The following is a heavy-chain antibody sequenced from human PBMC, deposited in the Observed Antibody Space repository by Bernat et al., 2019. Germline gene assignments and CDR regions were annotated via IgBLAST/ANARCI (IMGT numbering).Heavy chain of an antibody. V-gene: IGHV4-59*01. Sequence: QVQLQESGPGLVKPSETLSLTCTVSGGSISSYYWSWIRQSPGKGLEWIGYIYYSGSTNYNPSLKSRVTISVDTSKNQFSLKLSSVTAADTAVYYCATGHPVDYWGQGTLVTVSS. CDR3: ATGHPVDY. CDR1: GGSISSYY. CDR2: IYYSGST. J-gene: IGHJ4*02. D-gene: IGHD4-17*01.